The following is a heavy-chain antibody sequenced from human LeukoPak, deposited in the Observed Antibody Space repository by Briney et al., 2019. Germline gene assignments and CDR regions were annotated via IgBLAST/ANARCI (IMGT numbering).Heavy chain of an antibody. Sequence: GRSLRLSCAASGFTFSSYAMHWVRQAPGKGLEWVAVISYDGSNKYYADSVKGRFTISRDNSKNTLYLQMNSLRAEDTAVYYCAKDGAGSWFGEATWGQGTLVTVSS. V-gene: IGHV3-30*04. CDR3: AKDGAGSWFGEAT. D-gene: IGHD6-13*01. CDR1: GFTFSSYA. CDR2: ISYDGSNK. J-gene: IGHJ5*02.